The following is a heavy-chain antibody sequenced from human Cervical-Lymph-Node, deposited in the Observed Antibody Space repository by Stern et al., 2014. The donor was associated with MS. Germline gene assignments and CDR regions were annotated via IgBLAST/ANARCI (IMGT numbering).Heavy chain of an antibody. CDR3: AADNMIAPN. Sequence: QLVQSGPEVKKPGTSVKVSCKASGFTFTSPAVQWVRQARGQRLEWIGWIVVGSGNTNYAQKFQERVTIARDMSTSTAYMELSSLRSEDTAVYYCAADNMIAPNWGQGTLVTVSS. D-gene: IGHD3-22*01. CDR1: GFTFTSPA. J-gene: IGHJ4*02. CDR2: IVVGSGNT. V-gene: IGHV1-58*01.